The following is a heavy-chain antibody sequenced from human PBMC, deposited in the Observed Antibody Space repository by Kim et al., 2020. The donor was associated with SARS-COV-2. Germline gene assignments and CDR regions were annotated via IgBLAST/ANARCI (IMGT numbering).Heavy chain of an antibody. CDR2: INPNSGGT. Sequence: ASVKVSCKASGYTFTDYYMHWVRQAPGQGLEWMGRINPNSGGTNYAQKFQGRVTMTRDTSISTAYLELSRLRSDDTAVYYCARDKTYYDILTGHTPYNFFDPWGQGTLVTVSS. CDR1: GYTFTDYY. V-gene: IGHV1-2*06. J-gene: IGHJ5*02. CDR3: ARDKTYYDILTGHTPYNFFDP. D-gene: IGHD3-9*01.